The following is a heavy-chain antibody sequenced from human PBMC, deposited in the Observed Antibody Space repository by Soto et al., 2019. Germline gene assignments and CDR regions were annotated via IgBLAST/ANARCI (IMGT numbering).Heavy chain of an antibody. Sequence: GGSLKLSCVASGFTFRNYNMTWVGQAPGKGLEWVSHISGTGVYIHYADAVKGRFTISRDNAKSSVYLQMNSLRAEDTAVYYCAREGALKPFSSWGQGALVTVSS. V-gene: IGHV3-21*01. CDR1: GFTFRNYN. CDR3: AREGALKPFSS. J-gene: IGHJ5*02. CDR2: ISGTGVYI.